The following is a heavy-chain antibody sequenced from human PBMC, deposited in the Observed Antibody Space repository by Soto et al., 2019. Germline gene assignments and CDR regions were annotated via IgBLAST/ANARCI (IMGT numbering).Heavy chain of an antibody. D-gene: IGHD3-22*01. Sequence: QVQLHESVPGLVKPSETLSLTCTVSGGSVSNANYHLSWILQPPGKGLEWIGSIYSTAGTNYNPSLKSRVTISVDTSKTQLSVKLASGTAADTAVYYCASTSTYFDISAYYYPDGVAIWGQGTRVTGSS. V-gene: IGHV4-61*01. CDR1: GGSVSNANYH. J-gene: IGHJ3*02. CDR2: IYSTAGT. CDR3: ASTSTYFDISAYYYPDGVAI.